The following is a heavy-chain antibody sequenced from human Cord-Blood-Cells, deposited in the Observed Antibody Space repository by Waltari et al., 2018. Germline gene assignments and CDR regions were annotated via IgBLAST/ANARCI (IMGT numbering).Heavy chain of an antibody. D-gene: IGHD7-27*01. CDR1: GYTFTSYD. V-gene: IGHV1-8*01. Sequence: QVQLVQSGAEVKKPGASVKVSCKASGYTFTSYDINWVRQATGQGLEWMGWMNPNRCNTGHAQKFQGRVTMTRNTSISTAYMELSSLRSEDTAVYYCATTLTGLRDAFDIWGQGTMVTVSS. CDR2: MNPNRCNT. CDR3: ATTLTGLRDAFDI. J-gene: IGHJ3*02.